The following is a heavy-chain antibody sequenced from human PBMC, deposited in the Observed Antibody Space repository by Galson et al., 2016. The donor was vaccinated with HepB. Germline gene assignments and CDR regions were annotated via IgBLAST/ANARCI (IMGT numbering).Heavy chain of an antibody. D-gene: IGHD3-10*01. Sequence: SLRLSCAASGFTFSSYAMSWVRQAPGKGLEWVSTISGSADSTYYADSVKGRFSISRDKSRNTLYVQMDGLRAEDTAIYYCAKMKYNGSGSLSTFDIWGPGTMVTVSS. CDR2: ISGSADST. CDR1: GFTFSSYA. V-gene: IGHV3-23*01. J-gene: IGHJ3*02. CDR3: AKMKYNGSGSLSTFDI.